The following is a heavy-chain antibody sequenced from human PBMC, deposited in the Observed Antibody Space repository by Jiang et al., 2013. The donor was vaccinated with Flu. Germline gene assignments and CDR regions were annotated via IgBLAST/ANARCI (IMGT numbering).Heavy chain of an antibody. V-gene: IGHV4-59*08. D-gene: IGHD6-19*01. J-gene: IGHJ6*02. Sequence: EWIGYIYYSGSTNYNPSLKSRVTISVDTSKNQFSLKLSSVTAADTAVYYCARQISSGWSRGYYYYYYGMDVWGQGTTVTVSS. CDR3: ARQISSGWSRGYYYYYYGMDV. CDR2: IYYSGST.